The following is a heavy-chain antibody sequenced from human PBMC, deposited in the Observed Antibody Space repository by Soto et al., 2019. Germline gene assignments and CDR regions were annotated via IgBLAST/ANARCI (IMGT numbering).Heavy chain of an antibody. Sequence: QVQLVQSGAEVKKPGSSVKVSCKASGGTFSSYTISWVRQAPGQGLEWMGRIIPILGIANYAQKFQGRVTITADXXTXTXXMELSSLRSEDTAVYYCARDWPHGDNDRRYYGMDVWGQGTTVTVSS. CDR2: IIPILGIA. V-gene: IGHV1-69*08. CDR1: GGTFSSYT. D-gene: IGHD4-17*01. J-gene: IGHJ6*02. CDR3: ARDWPHGDNDRRYYGMDV.